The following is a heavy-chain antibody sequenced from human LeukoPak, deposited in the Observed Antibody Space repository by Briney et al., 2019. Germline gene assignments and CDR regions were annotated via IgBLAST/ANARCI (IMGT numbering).Heavy chain of an antibody. CDR3: ARETGSSSPGPFDY. CDR2: ISSSSSYI. J-gene: IGHJ4*02. D-gene: IGHD6-6*01. Sequence: GGSLRLSCAASGCTFSSYSMNWVRQAPGKGLEWVSSISSSSSYIYYADSVKGRFTISRDNATNSLYLQMNSLRAEDTAVYYCARETGSSSPGPFDYWGQGTLVTVSS. CDR1: GCTFSSYS. V-gene: IGHV3-21*01.